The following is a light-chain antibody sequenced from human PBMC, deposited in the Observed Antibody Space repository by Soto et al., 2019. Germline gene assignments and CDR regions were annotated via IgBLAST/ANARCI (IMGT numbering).Light chain of an antibody. V-gene: IGKV3-15*01. CDR1: QSIRST. Sequence: EVVMTQSPATLSVSPGKGATLSCRASQSIRSTLASDQQKPGQAPRLLIHGASTRATGLPTRFSVSGSGTEFTLAISSLQPDDFATYYCQQYNSYPWTFGQGTKVDIK. CDR3: QQYNSYPWT. CDR2: GAS. J-gene: IGKJ1*01.